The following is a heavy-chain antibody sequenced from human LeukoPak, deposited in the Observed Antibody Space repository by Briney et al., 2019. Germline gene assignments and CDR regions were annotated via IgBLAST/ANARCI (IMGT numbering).Heavy chain of an antibody. CDR3: ARMTGYSSGWYSFDY. V-gene: IGHV3-30-3*01. CDR2: ISYDGSNK. D-gene: IGHD6-19*01. Sequence: GRSLRLSCAASGFTFSSYAMHWVRQAPGKGLEWVAVISYDGSNKYYADSVKGRFTISRDNSKNTLYLQMNSLRAEDTAVYYCARMTGYSSGWYSFDYWGQGTLVTVSS. CDR1: GFTFSSYA. J-gene: IGHJ4*02.